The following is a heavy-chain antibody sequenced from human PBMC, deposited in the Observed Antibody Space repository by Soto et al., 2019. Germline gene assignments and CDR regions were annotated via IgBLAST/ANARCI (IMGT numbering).Heavy chain of an antibody. CDR2: IWYDGSNK. D-gene: IGHD3-22*01. J-gene: IGHJ3*02. Sequence: SLRLSCAASGFTFSSYGMHWVRQAPGKGLEWVAVIWYDGSNKYYADSVKGRFTISRDNSKNTLYLQMNSLRAEDTAVYYCAREDYYDSSWANAFDIWGQGTMVTVSS. V-gene: IGHV3-33*01. CDR1: GFTFSSYG. CDR3: AREDYYDSSWANAFDI.